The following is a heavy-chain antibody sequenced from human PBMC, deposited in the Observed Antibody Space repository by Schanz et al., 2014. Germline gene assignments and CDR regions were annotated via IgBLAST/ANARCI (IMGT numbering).Heavy chain of an antibody. D-gene: IGHD3-9*01. CDR3: AKQIHYDILTVTRN. Sequence: EVHLVESGGGLVKRGGSLRLSCAASGFTFSSYAMSWVRQAPGKGLEWVSALSGSGGSTYYADSVKGRFTISRDNSKSTLYLQMNSLRAEDTAVYYCAKQIHYDILTVTRNWGQGTLVTVSS. J-gene: IGHJ4*02. V-gene: IGHV3-23*04. CDR1: GFTFSSYA. CDR2: LSGSGGST.